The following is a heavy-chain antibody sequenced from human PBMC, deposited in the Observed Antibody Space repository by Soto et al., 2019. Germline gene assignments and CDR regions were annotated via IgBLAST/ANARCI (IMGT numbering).Heavy chain of an antibody. J-gene: IGHJ6*03. CDR1: GGSISSGGYY. Sequence: SETLSLTCTVSGGSISSGGYYWSWIRQHPGKGLEWIGYIYYSGSTYYNPSLKSRVTISVDTSKNQFSLKLSSVTAADTAVYYCARSFVNDYSNYNYYYYMDVWGKGTTVTVSS. CDR3: ARSFVNDYSNYNYYYYMDV. CDR2: IYYSGST. V-gene: IGHV4-31*03. D-gene: IGHD4-4*01.